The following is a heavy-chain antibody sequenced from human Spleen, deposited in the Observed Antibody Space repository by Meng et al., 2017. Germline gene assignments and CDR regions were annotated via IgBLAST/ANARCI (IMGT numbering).Heavy chain of an antibody. V-gene: IGHV1-2*06. CDR1: GYNFPDYY. CDR3: ARDEDISAAGKLFGDY. Sequence: ASVKVSCKPSGYNFPDYYIRWVRRAPGQGLEWMGRINPKSGDTHYAQKFQARVTMTGDTSISTVYMELSGLRSDDTAMYYCARDEDISAAGKLFGDYWGQGTLVTVSS. J-gene: IGHJ4*02. CDR2: INPKSGDT. D-gene: IGHD6-25*01.